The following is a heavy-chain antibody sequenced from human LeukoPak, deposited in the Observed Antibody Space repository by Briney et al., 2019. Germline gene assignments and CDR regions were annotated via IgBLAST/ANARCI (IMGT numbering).Heavy chain of an antibody. D-gene: IGHD6-13*01. CDR1: GFTFSNAW. J-gene: IGHJ4*02. CDR2: IKSKSDGGTT. CDR3: TTVGYSSSWAFDY. V-gene: IGHV3-15*01. Sequence: KSGGSLRLSCAASGFTFSNAWMSWVRQAPGKGLEWVGRIKSKSDGGTTEYAAPVKGRFTISRDDSKNTLYLQMNSLKTEDTAVYYCTTVGYSSSWAFDYWGQGTLVTVSS.